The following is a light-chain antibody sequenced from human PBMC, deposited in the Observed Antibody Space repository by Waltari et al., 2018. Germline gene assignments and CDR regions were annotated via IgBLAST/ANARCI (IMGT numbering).Light chain of an antibody. CDR3: QQYASLPIT. CDR1: QDTNKY. Sequence: DNQMTQSPSSLSASVGDRVTITCQTSQDTNKYLNWYQQKSGKAPKLLIYEASLLETGVPERFSGRGSGTDFTLTISRLQPEDFATYFCQQYASLPITFGQGTRL. V-gene: IGKV1-33*01. CDR2: EAS. J-gene: IGKJ5*01.